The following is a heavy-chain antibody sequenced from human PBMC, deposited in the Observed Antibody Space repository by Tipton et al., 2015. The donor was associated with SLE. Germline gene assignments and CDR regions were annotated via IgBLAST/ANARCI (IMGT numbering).Heavy chain of an antibody. D-gene: IGHD3-22*01. V-gene: IGHV4-59*11. CDR2: IYYSGST. CDR3: ARLSVVVIGTI. CDR1: GGSISSHY. J-gene: IGHJ3*02. Sequence: TLSLTCTVSGGSISSHYWSWIRQPPGKGLEWIGYIYYSGSTNYNPSLKSRVTISVDTSKNQFSLKLSSVTAADTAVYYCARLSVVVIGTIWGQGTMVTVSS.